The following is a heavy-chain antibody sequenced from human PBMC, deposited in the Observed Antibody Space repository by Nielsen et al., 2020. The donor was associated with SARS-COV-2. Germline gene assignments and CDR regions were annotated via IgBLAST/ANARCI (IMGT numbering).Heavy chain of an antibody. D-gene: IGHD3-22*01. CDR1: GGTFSSYA. V-gene: IGHV1-69*06. CDR3: ARGSPDPYDSSGYPYFYY. CDR2: IIPIFGTA. J-gene: IGHJ4*02. Sequence: SVKVSCKASGGTFSSYAISWVRQAPGQGLEWMGGIIPIFGTANYAQKFQGRVTITADKSTSTAYMELSSLRSEDTAVYYCARGSPDPYDSSGYPYFYYWGQGTLVTVSS.